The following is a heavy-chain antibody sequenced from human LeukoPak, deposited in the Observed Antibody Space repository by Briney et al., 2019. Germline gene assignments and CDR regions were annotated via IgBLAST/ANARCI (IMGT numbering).Heavy chain of an antibody. CDR1: GFTFDDYG. V-gene: IGHV3-20*04. J-gene: IGHJ4*02. CDR3: ARFLGGSPLDY. D-gene: IGHD3-10*01. CDR2: TNWNGCST. Sequence: GGSLRLSCAASGFTFDDYGMSWVRQAPGKGLEWVSGTNWNGCSTGYADSVKGRFTISRDNAKNSLYLQMNSLRAEDTALYYCARFLGGSPLDYWGQGTLVTVSS.